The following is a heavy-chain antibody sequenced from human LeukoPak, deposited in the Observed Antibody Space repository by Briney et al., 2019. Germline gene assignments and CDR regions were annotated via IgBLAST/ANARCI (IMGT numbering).Heavy chain of an antibody. V-gene: IGHV3-7*01. J-gene: IGHJ4*02. CDR1: GFTFSSYW. CDR2: IKQDGSEK. CDR3: ARGGMITFGGVIGDFDY. Sequence: PGGSLRLSCAASGFTFSSYWMSWVRQAPGKGLEWVANIKQDGSEKYYVDSVKGRFTISRDNAKNSLYLQINSLRAEDTAVYYCARGGMITFGGVIGDFDYWGQGTLVTVSS. D-gene: IGHD3-16*02.